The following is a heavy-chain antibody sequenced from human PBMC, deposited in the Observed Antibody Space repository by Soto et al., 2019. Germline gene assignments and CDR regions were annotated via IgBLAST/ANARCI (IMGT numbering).Heavy chain of an antibody. CDR2: ISSSSSYI. CDR1: GFTLSDFY. D-gene: IGHD3-3*01. Sequence: GGSLRLSCAASGFTLSDFYMNWVRQAPGKGLEWVSSISSSSSYIYYADSVKGRFIISRDNAKNSLYMQMNSLRAEDTAVYYCARAPEPYYDFWSGPIGFDPWGQGTLVTVSS. CDR3: ARAPEPYYDFWSGPIGFDP. J-gene: IGHJ5*02. V-gene: IGHV3-21*01.